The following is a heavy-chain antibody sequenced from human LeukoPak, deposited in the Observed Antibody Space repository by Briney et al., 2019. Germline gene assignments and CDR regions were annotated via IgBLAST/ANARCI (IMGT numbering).Heavy chain of an antibody. D-gene: IGHD4-23*01. Sequence: QPGGSLRLSCAASGFTFSRYSMNWVRQAPGKGLEGVSYISSSSSTVYYADSLKGRFTISRDNAKNSLYLQMNSLRDEDTAVYYCARDGLTVVTQQDYWGQGTLVTVTS. CDR2: ISSSSSTV. CDR3: ARDGLTVVTQQDY. J-gene: IGHJ4*02. CDR1: GFTFSRYS. V-gene: IGHV3-48*02.